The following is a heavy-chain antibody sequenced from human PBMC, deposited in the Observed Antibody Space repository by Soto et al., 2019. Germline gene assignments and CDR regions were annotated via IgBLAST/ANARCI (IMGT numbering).Heavy chain of an antibody. Sequence: QVQLVQSGAEVKKPGSSVKVSCKASGGTFSSYAISWVRQAPGQGREWMGGIMPIFATANYAQKFQGRVTIPADESTSTAYMELSSLRSEDTAVYYCAREYAVYDSSGYYDYWGQGTLVTVSS. CDR3: AREYAVYDSSGYYDY. D-gene: IGHD3-22*01. V-gene: IGHV1-69*01. J-gene: IGHJ4*02. CDR2: IMPIFATA. CDR1: GGTFSSYA.